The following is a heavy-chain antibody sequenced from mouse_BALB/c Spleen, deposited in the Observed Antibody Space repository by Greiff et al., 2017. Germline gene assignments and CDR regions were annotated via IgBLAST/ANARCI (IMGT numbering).Heavy chain of an antibody. D-gene: IGHD1-1*01. J-gene: IGHJ4*01. CDR2: ISSGSSTI. V-gene: IGHV5-17*02. Sequence: EVNLVESGGGLVQPGGSRKLSCAASGFTFSSFGMHWVRQAPEKGLEWVAYISSGSSTIYYADTVKGRFTISRDNPKNTLFLQMTSLRSEDTAMYYCARFGTTVGATSYCAMDYWGQGTTVTVSS. CDR3: ARFGTTVGATSYCAMDY. CDR1: GFTFSSFG.